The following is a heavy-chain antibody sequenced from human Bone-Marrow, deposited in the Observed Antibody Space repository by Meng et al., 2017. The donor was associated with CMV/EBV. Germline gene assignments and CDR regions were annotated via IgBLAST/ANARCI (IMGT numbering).Heavy chain of an antibody. V-gene: IGHV1-69*05. J-gene: IGHJ6*02. D-gene: IGHD6-6*01. Sequence: SVKVSCKASGGTFSSYAISWVRQAPGQGLEWMGGIIPIFGTANYAQKFQGRVTITTDESTSTAYMQLSSLRSEDTAVYYCARTLIKVTAPRPEYSSSTLSLYYYYGMDVWGQGTTVTVSS. CDR1: GGTFSSYA. CDR3: ARTLIKVTAPRPEYSSSTLSLYYYYGMDV. CDR2: IIPIFGTA.